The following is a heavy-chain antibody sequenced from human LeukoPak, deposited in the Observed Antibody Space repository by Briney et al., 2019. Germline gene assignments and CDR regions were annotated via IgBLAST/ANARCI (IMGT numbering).Heavy chain of an antibody. Sequence: GASVKVSCKASGYTFTGYYMHWVRQAPGQGLEWMGIINPGDDTTSYAQKFQGRVTMTRDTSTSTAYMELSSLRSEDTAVYYCARTEAGSSSWYNWFDPWGQGTLVTVSS. CDR2: INPGDDTT. J-gene: IGHJ5*02. D-gene: IGHD6-13*01. CDR3: ARTEAGSSSWYNWFDP. V-gene: IGHV1-46*01. CDR1: GYTFTGYY.